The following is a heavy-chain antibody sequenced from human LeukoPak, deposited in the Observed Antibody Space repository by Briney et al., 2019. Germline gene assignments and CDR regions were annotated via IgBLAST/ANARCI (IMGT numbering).Heavy chain of an antibody. D-gene: IGHD5-12*01. CDR1: GFSLSTSGMR. V-gene: IGHV2-70*04. J-gene: IGHJ4*02. Sequence: SGPALVKPTQTLTLTCTFSGFSLSTSGMRVSWIRQPPGKALEWLARIDWDDDKFYSTSLKTRLTISNDTSKNQVVLTMTNMDPVDTATYYCARLYSGYDIDYWGQGTLVTVSS. CDR2: IDWDDDK. CDR3: ARLYSGYDIDY.